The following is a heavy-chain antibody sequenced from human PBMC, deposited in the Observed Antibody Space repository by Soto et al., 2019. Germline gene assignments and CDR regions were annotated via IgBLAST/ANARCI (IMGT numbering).Heavy chain of an antibody. J-gene: IGHJ4*02. CDR2: FDPEDGET. CDR3: ATETIAAARSYYFDY. D-gene: IGHD6-13*01. CDR1: GYTLTELS. Sequence: AASVKVSCKVSGYTLTELSMHWVRQAPGKGLEWMGGFDPEDGETIYAQKFQGRVTMTEDTSTDTAYMELSSLRSEDTAVYYCATETIAAARSYYFDYWGQGTLVTVSS. V-gene: IGHV1-24*01.